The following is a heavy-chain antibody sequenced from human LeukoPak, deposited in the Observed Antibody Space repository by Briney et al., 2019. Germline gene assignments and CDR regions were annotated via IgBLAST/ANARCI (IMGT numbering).Heavy chain of an antibody. V-gene: IGHV4-61*09. CDR2: FYSSTRT. J-gene: IGHJ6*04. D-gene: IGHD4-17*01. CDR1: GDSITSGTYY. CDR3: ARCMSELDYGDYAYYYHMDV. Sequence: PSETLSLTCTVSGDSITSGTYYWSWIRQPAGKGLEWIGHFYSSTRTTYNPSLESRVTISGDTAKNQFSLKLDSVTAADTAVYFCARCMSELDYGDYAYYYHMDVWGKGTTVTVSS.